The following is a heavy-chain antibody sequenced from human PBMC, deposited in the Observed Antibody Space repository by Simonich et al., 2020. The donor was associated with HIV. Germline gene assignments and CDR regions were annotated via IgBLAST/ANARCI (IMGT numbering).Heavy chain of an antibody. J-gene: IGHJ5*02. Sequence: QVQLQQWGAGLLKPSETLSLTCAVYGGSFSSYYWSWIRQPPGTGLEWIGEINHVGRTSYNPSLKSRLTISVDTSKNQFSLRLSSVTAADTAIYYCARHHELGMGWFDPWGQGTLVTVSS. CDR3: ARHHELGMGWFDP. D-gene: IGHD7-27*01. V-gene: IGHV4-34*01. CDR2: INHVGRT. CDR1: GGSFSSYY.